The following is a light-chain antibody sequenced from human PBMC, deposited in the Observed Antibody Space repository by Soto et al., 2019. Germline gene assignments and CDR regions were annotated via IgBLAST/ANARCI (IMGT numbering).Light chain of an antibody. J-gene: IGKJ4*01. CDR3: QQYDNLPLD. V-gene: IGKV1-33*01. Sequence: DIQMTQSPSSLSASVGDRVTITCQASQDISNYLNWYQQKPGKAPKLLIYDASNLETGVPSRFSGSGSGTDFTITISSLQPEDIATYYCQQYDNLPLDFGGGTKVEIK. CDR2: DAS. CDR1: QDISNY.